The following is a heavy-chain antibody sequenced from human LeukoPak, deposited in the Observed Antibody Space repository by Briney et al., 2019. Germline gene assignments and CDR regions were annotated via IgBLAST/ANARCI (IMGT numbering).Heavy chain of an antibody. CDR3: ARGRSTEDYYDSSGYYQGYFDY. CDR2: INHSGST. J-gene: IGHJ4*02. Sequence: SETLSLTCVVYGGSFSGYYWSWIRQPPGKGLEWIGEINHSGSTNYNPSLKSRVTISVDTSKNQFSLKLSSVTAADTAVYYCARGRSTEDYYDSSGYYQGYFDYWGQGTLVTVSS. D-gene: IGHD3-22*01. CDR1: GGSFSGYY. V-gene: IGHV4-34*01.